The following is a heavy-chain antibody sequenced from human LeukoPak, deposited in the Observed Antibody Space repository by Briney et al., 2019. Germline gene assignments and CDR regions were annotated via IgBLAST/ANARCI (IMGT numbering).Heavy chain of an antibody. CDR3: ATKVTD. J-gene: IGHJ4*02. CDR1: GYDFTSVG. CDR2: ISPYNGNT. D-gene: IGHD5-18*01. Sequence: ASVKVSCKASGYDFTSVGITWVRRAPGQGLEWMGWISPYNGNTRYAQKFQGRVAMTTDTSTTTAYMELRGLRFNDTAVYYCATKVTDWGQGTLVTVSS. V-gene: IGHV1-18*01.